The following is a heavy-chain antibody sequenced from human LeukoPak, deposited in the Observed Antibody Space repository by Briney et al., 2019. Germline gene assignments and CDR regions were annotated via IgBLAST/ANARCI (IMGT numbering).Heavy chain of an antibody. CDR1: GFTFSSYSM. CDR3: ASDSSGDY. Sequence: GSLRLSCAASGFTFSSYSMNWVRQPPGKGLEWIGEIYHSGSTNYNPSLKSRVTISVDKSKNQFSLKLSSVTAADTAVYYCASDSSGDYWGQGTLVTVSS. CDR2: IYHSGST. J-gene: IGHJ4*02. V-gene: IGHV4-4*02. D-gene: IGHD6-25*01.